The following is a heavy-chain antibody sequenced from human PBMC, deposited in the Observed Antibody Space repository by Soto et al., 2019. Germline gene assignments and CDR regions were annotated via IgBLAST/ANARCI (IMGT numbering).Heavy chain of an antibody. CDR3: ARGGRQWLVTSDFNY. CDR1: GFTFSDYA. D-gene: IGHD6-19*01. Sequence: VQLVESGGGVVQPGRSLRLSCAASGFTFSDYAMHWVRQAPGKGLEWVAVVSHDGRNTHYADSVKGRFTISRDSSKNTVSLEMISLIAEDTAVYYCARGGRQWLVTSDFNYWGQGALVTVSS. V-gene: IGHV3-30*03. J-gene: IGHJ4*02. CDR2: VSHDGRNT.